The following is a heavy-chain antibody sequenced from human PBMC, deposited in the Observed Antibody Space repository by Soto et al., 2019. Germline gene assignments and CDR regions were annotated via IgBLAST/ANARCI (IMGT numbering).Heavy chain of an antibody. V-gene: IGHV5-51*01. CDR2: IYPGDSDT. D-gene: IGHD6-19*01. CDR3: ARLIEFGFVRSYSSGWKGEMTPAVGAFDI. J-gene: IGHJ3*02. Sequence: GESLKISCKGSGYSFTSYWIGWVRQMPGKGLEWMGIIYPGDSDTRYSPSFQGQVTISADKSISTAYLQWSSLKASDTAMYYCARLIEFGFVRSYSSGWKGEMTPAVGAFDIWGQGTMVTVSS. CDR1: GYSFTSYW.